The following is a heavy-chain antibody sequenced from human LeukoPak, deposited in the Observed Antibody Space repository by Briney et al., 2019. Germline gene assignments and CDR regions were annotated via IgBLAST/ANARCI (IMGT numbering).Heavy chain of an antibody. CDR3: ARARIAVAAFHFDY. V-gene: IGHV4-39*07. Sequence: SETLSLTCTVSGGSISSSSYYWGWIRQPPGKGLERIGSIYYSGSTYYNPSLKSRVTISVDTSKNQFSLKLSSVTPEDTAVYYCARARIAVAAFHFDYWGQGTLVTVSS. CDR2: IYYSGST. CDR1: GGSISSSSYY. D-gene: IGHD6-19*01. J-gene: IGHJ4*02.